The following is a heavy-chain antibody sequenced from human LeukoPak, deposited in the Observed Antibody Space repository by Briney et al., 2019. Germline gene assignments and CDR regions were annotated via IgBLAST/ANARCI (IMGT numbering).Heavy chain of an antibody. CDR2: IIPIFGTA. Sequence: ASVKVSCKASGGTFSSYAISWVRQAPRQGLEWMGGIIPIFGTANYAQKFQGRVTITTDESTSTAYMELSSLRSEDTAVYYCARGIRIFGAFDYWGQGTLVTVSS. CDR3: ARGIRIFGAFDY. CDR1: GGTFSSYA. D-gene: IGHD3-3*01. V-gene: IGHV1-69*05. J-gene: IGHJ4*02.